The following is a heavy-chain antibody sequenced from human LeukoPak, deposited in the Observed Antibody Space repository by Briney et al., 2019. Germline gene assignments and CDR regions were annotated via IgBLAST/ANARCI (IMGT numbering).Heavy chain of an antibody. CDR3: AREFSGLIDC. CDR2: IKQGGSEQ. CDR1: GFTFSSHW. Sequence: GSLRLSCAASGFTFSSHWMSWVRQAPGKGLEWVANIKQGGSEQYYVDSVKGRFTISRGNAKNSLYLQMNSLRAEDTAIYYCAREFSGLIDCWGQGTLVTVSS. D-gene: IGHD5-12*01. J-gene: IGHJ4*02. V-gene: IGHV3-7*01.